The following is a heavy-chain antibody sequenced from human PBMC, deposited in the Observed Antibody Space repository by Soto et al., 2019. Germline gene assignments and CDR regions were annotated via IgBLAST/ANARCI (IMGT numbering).Heavy chain of an antibody. Sequence: SQTLSLTCVISGDSVSSNSAARNWIRQSPSRGLEWLGRTYYRSKWYNDYAVSVKSRITINPDTSKNQFSLQLNSVTPEDTAVYYCARCTVAGGLDAFDIWGQGTMVTVSS. CDR2: TYYRSKWYN. CDR3: ARCTVAGGLDAFDI. J-gene: IGHJ3*02. D-gene: IGHD6-19*01. CDR1: GDSVSSNSAA. V-gene: IGHV6-1*01.